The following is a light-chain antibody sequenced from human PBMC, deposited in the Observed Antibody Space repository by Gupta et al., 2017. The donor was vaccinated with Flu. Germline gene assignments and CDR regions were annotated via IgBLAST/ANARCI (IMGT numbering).Light chain of an antibody. CDR1: SSNVGNNY. CDR2: ENN. CDR3: GTWDSSLSAGV. J-gene: IGLJ3*02. Sequence: KVTISCSGSSSNVGNNYVSWYQHLPGTAPKLLIYENNKRPSGIPDRFSGSKSGTSATLGITGLQTGDEADYFCGTWDSSLSAGVFGGGTKVTVL. V-gene: IGLV1-51*02.